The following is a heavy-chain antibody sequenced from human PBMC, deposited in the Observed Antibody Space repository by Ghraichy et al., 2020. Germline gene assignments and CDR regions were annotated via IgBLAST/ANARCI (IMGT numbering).Heavy chain of an antibody. CDR3: ARGGAKCSSSYVDY. V-gene: IGHV4-59*01. J-gene: IGHJ4*01. Sequence: SETLSLTCTVSGGSISNYYWSWIRQPPGKGLEWIGFIYYSGSTNYNPSLKSRVTISVDTSKNQFSLKLTSVTAADTAVYYCARGGAKCSSSYVDYWGPGTLVTVSS. D-gene: IGHD6-6*01. CDR2: IYYSGST. CDR1: GGSISNYY.